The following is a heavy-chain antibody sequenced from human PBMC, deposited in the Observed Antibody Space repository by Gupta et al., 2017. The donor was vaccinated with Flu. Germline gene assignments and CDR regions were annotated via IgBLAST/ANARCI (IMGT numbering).Heavy chain of an antibody. J-gene: IGHJ3*02. Sequence: EVQLVESGGGLVKPGGSLRLSCAASGFTFSSYSMNWGRQAPGKGVEGVSTIWSGSSYIYYGDLGKGRFTLPRGNAKNLPYLEIDSLGAEETAGYYCCREAVGAFDIWGQRTMVPVSS. V-gene: IGHV3-21*01. CDR2: IWSGSSYI. CDR1: GFTFSSYS. D-gene: IGHD1-26*01. CDR3: CREAVGAFDI.